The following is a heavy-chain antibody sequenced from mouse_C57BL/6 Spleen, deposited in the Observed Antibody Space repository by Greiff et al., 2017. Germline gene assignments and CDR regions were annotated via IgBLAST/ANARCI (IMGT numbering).Heavy chain of an antibody. D-gene: IGHD1-1*02. CDR3: AREGTIPYYFDY. V-gene: IGHV1-52*01. Sequence: VQLQQSGAELVRPGSSVKLSCKASGYTFTSYWMHWVKQRPIQGLEWIGNIDPSDSETHYNQKFKDKATLTVDKSSSTAYMQLSSLTSEDSAVYYCAREGTIPYYFDYWGQGTTLTVSS. J-gene: IGHJ2*01. CDR2: IDPSDSET. CDR1: GYTFTSYW.